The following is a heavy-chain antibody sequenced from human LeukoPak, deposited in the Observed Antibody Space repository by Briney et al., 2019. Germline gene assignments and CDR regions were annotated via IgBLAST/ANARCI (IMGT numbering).Heavy chain of an antibody. J-gene: IGHJ3*02. CDR2: ISSSSSYI. CDR1: GFTFSSYS. Sequence: GGSLRLSCAASGFTFSSYSMNWVRQAPGKGLEWVSSISSSSSYIYYADSVKGRFTISRDNAKNSLYLRMNSLRAEDTAVYYCARDVGIDAFDIWGQGTMVTVSS. V-gene: IGHV3-21*01. CDR3: ARDVGIDAFDI. D-gene: IGHD1-14*01.